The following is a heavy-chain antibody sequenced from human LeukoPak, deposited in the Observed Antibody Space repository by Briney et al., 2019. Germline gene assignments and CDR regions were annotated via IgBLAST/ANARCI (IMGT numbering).Heavy chain of an antibody. CDR1: GGTFSSYA. CDR2: IIPIFGTA. Sequence: SVKVSCKASGGTFSSYAISWVRQAPGQGLEWMGRIIPIFGTANYAQKFQGRVTITADKSTSTAYMELSSLRSEDTAVYYCARGVVAATHYYYYGMDVWGKGTTVTVSS. CDR3: ARGVVAATHYYYYGMDV. J-gene: IGHJ6*04. D-gene: IGHD2-15*01. V-gene: IGHV1-69*06.